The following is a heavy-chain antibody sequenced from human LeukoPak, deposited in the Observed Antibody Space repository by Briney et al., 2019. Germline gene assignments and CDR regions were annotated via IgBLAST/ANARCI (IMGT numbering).Heavy chain of an antibody. J-gene: IGHJ4*02. D-gene: IGHD2-15*01. CDR2: IDFSSDNK. CDR1: GFTFSSYS. CDR3: VKISGGTFR. V-gene: IGHV3-48*04. Sequence: RSGGSLRLSCAASGFTFSSYSMNRVRQAPGKGLVWLSYIDFSSDNKKYADSVKGRFTISRDNAKKSLYLQMNSLRVDDSAIHYCVKISGGTFRWGQGTQVTVSS.